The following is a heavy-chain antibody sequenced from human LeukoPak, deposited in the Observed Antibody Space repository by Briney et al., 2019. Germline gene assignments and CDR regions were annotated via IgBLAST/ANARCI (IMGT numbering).Heavy chain of an antibody. J-gene: IGHJ5*02. V-gene: IGHV4-34*01. Sequence: PSETLSLTCAVYGGSFSGYYWSWIRQPPGKGLEWIGEINHSGSTNYNPSLKSRVTISVDTSKNQFSLKLSSVTAADTAVYYCARSPAYRVSKPFDPWGQGTLVTVSS. D-gene: IGHD6-13*01. CDR2: INHSGST. CDR1: GGSFSGYY. CDR3: ARSPAYRVSKPFDP.